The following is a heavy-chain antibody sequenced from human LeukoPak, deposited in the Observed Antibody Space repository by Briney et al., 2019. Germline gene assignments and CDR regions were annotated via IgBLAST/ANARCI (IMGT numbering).Heavy chain of an antibody. Sequence: GGSLRLSCAASGFTFSSYAMSWVRQAPGKGPEWVSAISNSGDNTFYADSVKGRFTISRDNFKNTVYLQMNSLRAEDTAVYYCAKDSVAVAVMFDYWGQGTLVTVSS. D-gene: IGHD6-19*01. V-gene: IGHV3-23*01. CDR2: ISNSGDNT. J-gene: IGHJ4*02. CDR1: GFTFSSYA. CDR3: AKDSVAVAVMFDY.